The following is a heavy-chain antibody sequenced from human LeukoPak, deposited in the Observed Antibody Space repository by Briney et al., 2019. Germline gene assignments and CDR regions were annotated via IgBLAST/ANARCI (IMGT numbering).Heavy chain of an antibody. CDR3: AGGIGRYSSSFFDY. CDR2: INPNSGGT. CDR1: GYTFTDWY. Sequence: VASVKVSCKTSGYTFTDWYIHWIRQAPGQGLEWMGWINPNSGGTNYAQKFQGRVTMTGDTSISTAYMELSRLRSDDTAVYYCAGGIGRYSSSFFDYWGQGTLVTVSS. D-gene: IGHD1-26*01. V-gene: IGHV1-2*02. J-gene: IGHJ4*02.